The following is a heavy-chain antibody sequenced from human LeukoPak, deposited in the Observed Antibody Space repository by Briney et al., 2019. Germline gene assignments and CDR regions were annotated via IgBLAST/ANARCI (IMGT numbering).Heavy chain of an antibody. V-gene: IGHV4-4*07. CDR2: IYASGST. J-gene: IGHJ3*02. D-gene: IGHD3-22*01. CDR1: GGSISSYY. CDR3: ENGPNRITMMNGDAFDI. Sequence: PSETLSLTCTVSGGSISSYYWSWIRQPAGKGLEWIARIYASGSTSYNPSLKSRVTMSVDTSKNKFSLKLSSVTAADAAVNYCENGPNRITMMNGDAFDIWGQGTMVTICS.